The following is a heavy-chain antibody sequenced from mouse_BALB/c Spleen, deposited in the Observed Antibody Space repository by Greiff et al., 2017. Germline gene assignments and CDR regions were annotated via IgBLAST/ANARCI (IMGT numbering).Heavy chain of an antibody. V-gene: IGHV5-4*02. CDR3: ARDRAYRYPSYFDY. J-gene: IGHJ2*01. Sequence: VQLKESGGGLVKPGGSLKLSCAASGFTFSDYYMYWVRQTPEKRLEWVATISDGGSYTYYPDSVKGRFTISRDNAKNNLYLQMSSLKSEDTAMYYCARDRAYRYPSYFDYWGQGTTLTVSS. CDR1: GFTFSDYY. CDR2: ISDGGSYT. D-gene: IGHD2-14*01.